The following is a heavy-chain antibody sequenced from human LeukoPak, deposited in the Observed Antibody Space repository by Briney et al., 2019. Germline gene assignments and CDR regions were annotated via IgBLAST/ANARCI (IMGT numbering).Heavy chain of an antibody. J-gene: IGHJ4*02. Sequence: ASVKISCKASGYTFTDYYMHWVQQAPGKGLEWMGRVDPEDGETIYAEKFQGRVTITADTSTDTAYMELSSLRSEDTAVYYCARGRKRFLGIAAADFDYWGQGTLVTVSS. CDR3: ARGRKRFLGIAAADFDY. V-gene: IGHV1-69-2*01. D-gene: IGHD6-13*01. CDR1: GYTFTDYY. CDR2: VDPEDGET.